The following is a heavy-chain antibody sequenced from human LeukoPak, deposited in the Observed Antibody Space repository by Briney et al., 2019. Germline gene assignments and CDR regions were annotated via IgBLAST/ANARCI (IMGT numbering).Heavy chain of an antibody. CDR3: AREKIAAAGLYYYYYYMDV. Sequence: GGSLRLSCAASGFTFSSFSMSWVRQAPGKGPEWVANIKQDGSEKYYVDSVKGRFTISRDNAKNSLYLQMNSLRAEDTAVYYCAREKIAAAGLYYYYYYMDVWGKGTTVTVSS. CDR2: IKQDGSEK. V-gene: IGHV3-7*01. D-gene: IGHD6-13*01. J-gene: IGHJ6*03. CDR1: GFTFSSFS.